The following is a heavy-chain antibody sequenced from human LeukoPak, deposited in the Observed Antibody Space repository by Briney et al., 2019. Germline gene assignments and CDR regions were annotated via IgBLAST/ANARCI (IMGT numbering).Heavy chain of an antibody. V-gene: IGHV1-46*01. CDR1: GYTFTGYY. J-gene: IGHJ5*02. Sequence: ASVTVSCKASGYTFTGYYIHWVRQAPGQGLEWMGLINPSGGSTSYAQKFQGRVTMTRDTSTSTVYMELSSLRSEDTAVYYCARALSSSWYNDYGDRYNWFDPWGQGTLVTVSS. CDR3: ARALSSSWYNDYGDRYNWFDP. D-gene: IGHD6-13*01. CDR2: INPSGGST.